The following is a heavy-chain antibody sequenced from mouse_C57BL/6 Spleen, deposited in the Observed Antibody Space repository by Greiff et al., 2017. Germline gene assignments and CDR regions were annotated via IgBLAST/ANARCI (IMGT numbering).Heavy chain of an antibody. D-gene: IGHD2-14*01. Sequence: EVKLVESGGGLVQPGGSLKLSCAASGFTFSDYYMYWVRQTPEKRLEWVAYISNGGGSTYYPDTVQGRFTIARDNAKNTLYLQMSRLKSEDTAMYYCARHHYRSLYYAMDYWGQGTSVTVSS. V-gene: IGHV5-12*01. CDR1: GFTFSDYY. CDR3: ARHHYRSLYYAMDY. J-gene: IGHJ4*01. CDR2: ISNGGGST.